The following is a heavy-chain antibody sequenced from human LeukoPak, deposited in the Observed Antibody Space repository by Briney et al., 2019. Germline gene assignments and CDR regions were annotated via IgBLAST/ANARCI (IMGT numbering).Heavy chain of an antibody. J-gene: IGHJ4*02. D-gene: IGHD3-22*01. CDR3: ARGRIMSYYYDSSAYSYFDY. V-gene: IGHV4-59*01. Sequence: SETLSLTCTVSGGSISSYYWSWIRQPPGKGLEWIGYIYYSGSTNYNPSLKSRVTISVDTSKNQFSLKLSSVTAADTAVYYCARGRIMSYYYDSSAYSYFDYWGQGTLVTVSS. CDR1: GGSISSYY. CDR2: IYYSGST.